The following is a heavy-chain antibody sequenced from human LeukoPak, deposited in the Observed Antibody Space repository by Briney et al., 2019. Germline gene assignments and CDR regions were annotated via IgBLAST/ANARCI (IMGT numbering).Heavy chain of an antibody. CDR2: ISSSSFTI. CDR1: GFTFSTYS. J-gene: IGHJ6*03. V-gene: IGHV3-48*04. Sequence: GGSLRLSCAASGFTFSTYSMNWVRQAPGKGLEWVSYISSSSFTIHYADSVKGRFTISRDNAKSSLYLQMNSLRAEDTAVYYCARAYMDVWGKGTTVTVSS. CDR3: ARAYMDV.